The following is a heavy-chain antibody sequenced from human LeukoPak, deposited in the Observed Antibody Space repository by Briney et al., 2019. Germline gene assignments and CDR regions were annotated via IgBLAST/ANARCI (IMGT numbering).Heavy chain of an antibody. CDR3: ARDYGSGQVRHAFDI. CDR1: GFTFSSYS. Sequence: PGGSLRLSCAASGFTFSSYSMNWVRQAPGKGLEWVSSISSSSSYIYYADSVKGRFTISRDNAKNSLYLQMNSLRAEDTAVYYCARDYGSGQVRHAFDIWGQGTMVTVSS. CDR2: ISSSSSYI. V-gene: IGHV3-21*01. J-gene: IGHJ3*02. D-gene: IGHD3-10*01.